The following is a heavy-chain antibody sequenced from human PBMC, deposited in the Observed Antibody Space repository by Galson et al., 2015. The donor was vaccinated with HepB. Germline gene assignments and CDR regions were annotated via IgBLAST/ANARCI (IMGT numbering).Heavy chain of an antibody. J-gene: IGHJ5*02. CDR3: ARHVGYSSGWSQGGANWFDP. CDR2: IYPGDSDT. CDR1: GYSFTSYW. D-gene: IGHD6-19*01. V-gene: IGHV5-51*01. Sequence: QSGAEVKKPGESLKISCKGSGYSFTSYWIGWVRQMPGKGLEWMGIIYPGDSDTRYSPSFQGQVTISADKSISTAYLQWSSLKASDTAMYYCARHVGYSSGWSQGGANWFDPWGQGTLVTVSS.